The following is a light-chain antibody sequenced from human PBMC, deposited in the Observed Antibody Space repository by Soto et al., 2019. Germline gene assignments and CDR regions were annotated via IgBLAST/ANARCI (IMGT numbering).Light chain of an antibody. CDR2: WAS. Sequence: DIVMTQSPDSLAVSLGERATINCKSSQSVLSTSHNNNYLAGYQLKPGQPPKLIIYWASIRESGVPDRFSGSWSGTDFTLTISSLQAEDVAVYFCQQYYRSPITFGQGTRLEIK. CDR3: QQYYRSPIT. CDR1: QSVLSTSHNNNY. V-gene: IGKV4-1*01. J-gene: IGKJ5*01.